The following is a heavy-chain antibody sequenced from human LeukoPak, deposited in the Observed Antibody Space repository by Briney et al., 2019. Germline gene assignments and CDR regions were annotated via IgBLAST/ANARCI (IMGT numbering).Heavy chain of an antibody. V-gene: IGHV1-69*04. J-gene: IGHJ5*02. Sequence: GASVKVSCKASGGTFSSYTISWVRQAPGQGLEWTGRIIPILGIANYAQKFQGRVMITADKSTSTAYMELSSLRSEDTAVYYCAREGIFGVVITLDPWGQGTLSPSPQ. CDR3: AREGIFGVVITLDP. D-gene: IGHD3-3*01. CDR2: IIPILGIA. CDR1: GGTFSSYT.